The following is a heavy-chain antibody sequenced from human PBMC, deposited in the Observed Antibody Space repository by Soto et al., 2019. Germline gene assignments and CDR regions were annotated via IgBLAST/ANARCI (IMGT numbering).Heavy chain of an antibody. V-gene: IGHV4-39*01. CDR1: GGSISRSSYY. D-gene: IGHD2-8*01. CDR2: NYDRGST. J-gene: IGHJ4*02. CDR3: ARQGLTNGVDSDY. Sequence: QLQLQESGPGLVKPSETLALTCTVSGGSISRSSYYWGWIRQPPVKGLEWSESNYDRGSTYYNLSLTSRVTRSVATSQNKSSLNLSSVTAADTAVYYCARQGLTNGVDSDYWVQGNMVTVSS.